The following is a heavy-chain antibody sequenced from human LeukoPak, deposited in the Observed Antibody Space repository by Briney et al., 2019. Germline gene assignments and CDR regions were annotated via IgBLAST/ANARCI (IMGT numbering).Heavy chain of an antibody. CDR1: GGSFSGYY. CDR2: INHSGST. Sequence: SETLSLTCAVYGGSFSGYYWSWIRQPPGKGLEWIGEINHSGSTNYNPSLKSRVTISVDTSKNQFSLKLSSVTAADTAVYYCARAGFSSNSQQGWGQETLVTVSS. D-gene: IGHD6-13*01. J-gene: IGHJ4*01. CDR3: ARAGFSSNSQQG. V-gene: IGHV4-34*01.